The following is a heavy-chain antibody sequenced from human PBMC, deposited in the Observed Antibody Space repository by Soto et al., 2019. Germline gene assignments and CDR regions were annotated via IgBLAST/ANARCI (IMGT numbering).Heavy chain of an antibody. J-gene: IGHJ6*03. CDR1: GYTFTSYA. D-gene: IGHD3-10*01. V-gene: IGHV1-3*01. Sequence: ASVKVSCKASGYTFTSYAMHWVRQAPGQRLEWMGWINAGNGNTKYSQKFQGRVTITRDTSASTAYMELSSLRSEDTAVYYCARYGSGSYYYYYYYMDVWGKGTTVTVSS. CDR2: INAGNGNT. CDR3: ARYGSGSYYYYYYYMDV.